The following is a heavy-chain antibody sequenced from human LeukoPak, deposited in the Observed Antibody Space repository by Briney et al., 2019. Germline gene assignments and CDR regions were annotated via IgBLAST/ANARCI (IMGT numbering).Heavy chain of an antibody. Sequence: GGSLRLSCAASGFTFSSYAMHWVRQAPGKGLEWVAVISYDGSNKYYADSVKGRFTISRDNSKNTLYLQMNSLRAEDTAVYYRARAAEYSILDYWGQGTLVTVSS. CDR1: GFTFSSYA. CDR3: ARAAEYSILDY. CDR2: ISYDGSNK. D-gene: IGHD6-6*01. J-gene: IGHJ4*02. V-gene: IGHV3-30-3*01.